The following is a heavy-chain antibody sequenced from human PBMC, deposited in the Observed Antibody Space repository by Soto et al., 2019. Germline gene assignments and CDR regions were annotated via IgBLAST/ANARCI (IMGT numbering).Heavy chain of an antibody. V-gene: IGHV3-23*01. Sequence: EVQLLESGGDLVQPGGSLRLSCTTSGFRFSDSAMDWVRQATGKGLEWVSSIGFTTTYYADSVKCRFIITRDNSKNTVYLQMNNLRVEDTAVYYCAMIPTFMVRTPGDHWGQGTPVSVSS. D-gene: IGHD3-10*01. CDR2: IGFTTT. CDR1: GFRFSDSA. J-gene: IGHJ4*02. CDR3: AMIPTFMVRTPGDH.